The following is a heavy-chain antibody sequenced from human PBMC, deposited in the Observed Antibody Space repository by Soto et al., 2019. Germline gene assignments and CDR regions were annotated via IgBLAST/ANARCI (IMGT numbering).Heavy chain of an antibody. J-gene: IGHJ6*03. D-gene: IGHD3-16*01. CDR3: ARDNWGATDSVYYFYMDV. CDR2: IWYDGSNK. CDR1: GFTFSSYG. V-gene: IGHV3-33*01. Sequence: QVQLVESGGGVVQPGRSLRLSCAASGFTFSSYGMHWVRQAPGKGLEWVAVIWYDGSNKYYADSVKGRFTISRDNSKNTLYLKMNSLRAEDTAVYYCARDNWGATDSVYYFYMDVWGKGTTVTVSS.